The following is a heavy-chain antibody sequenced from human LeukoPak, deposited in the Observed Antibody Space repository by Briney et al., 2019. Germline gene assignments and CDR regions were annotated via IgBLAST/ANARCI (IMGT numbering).Heavy chain of an antibody. D-gene: IGHD3-3*01. CDR1: GYTFTSHG. CDR3: ARDGPPPGILGVVQYLYYYMDV. Sequence: ASVKVSCKASGYTFTSHGISWVRQAPGQGLEWMGWISAYNGNTNYAQKLQGRVTMTTDTSTSTAYMELRSLRSDDTAVYYCARDGPPPGILGVVQYLYYYMDVWGKGTTVTVSS. J-gene: IGHJ6*03. CDR2: ISAYNGNT. V-gene: IGHV1-18*01.